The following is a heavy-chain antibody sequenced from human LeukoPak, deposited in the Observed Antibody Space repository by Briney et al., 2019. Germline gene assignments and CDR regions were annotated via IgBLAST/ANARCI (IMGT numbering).Heavy chain of an antibody. CDR3: ARSDYYDSSGYYRTYFDY. D-gene: IGHD3-22*01. J-gene: IGHJ4*02. CDR2: INHSGST. Sequence: PSETLSLTCAVYGGSFSGYYWSWIRQPPGKGLEWIGEINHSGSTNYNPSLKSRVTISVDTSKNQFSLKLSSVTAADTAVYYCARSDYYDSSGYYRTYFDYWGQGTLVTVSS. V-gene: IGHV4-34*01. CDR1: GGSFSGYY.